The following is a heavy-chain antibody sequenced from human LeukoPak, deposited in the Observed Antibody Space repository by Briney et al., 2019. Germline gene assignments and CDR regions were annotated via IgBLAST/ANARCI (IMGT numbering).Heavy chain of an antibody. CDR2: LYHSGST. Sequence: PSETLSLTCAVSGYSISSGYYWGWIRQPPGKGLEWIGSLYHSGSTYYNSSLKSRVTISVDTSKNQFSLKLSSVTAADTAVYYCASGGLRYSGTYWGQGTLVTVSS. D-gene: IGHD1-26*01. CDR1: GYSISSGYY. J-gene: IGHJ4*02. CDR3: ASGGLRYSGTY. V-gene: IGHV4-38-2*01.